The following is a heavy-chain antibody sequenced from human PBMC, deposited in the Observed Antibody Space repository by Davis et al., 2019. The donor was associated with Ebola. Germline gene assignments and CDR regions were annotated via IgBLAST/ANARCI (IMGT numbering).Heavy chain of an antibody. CDR3: ASGNRHYSNYYYYGMDV. V-gene: IGHV1-69*02. Sequence: SVKVSCKASGGTFSSYTISWVRQAPGQGLEWMGRIIPILGIANYAQKFQGRATITADKSTSTAYMELSSLRSEDTAVYYCASGNRHYSNYYYYGMDVWGQGTTVTVSS. CDR2: IIPILGIA. D-gene: IGHD4-11*01. J-gene: IGHJ6*02. CDR1: GGTFSSYT.